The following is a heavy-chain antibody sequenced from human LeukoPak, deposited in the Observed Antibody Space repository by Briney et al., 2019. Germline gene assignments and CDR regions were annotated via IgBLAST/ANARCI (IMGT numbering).Heavy chain of an antibody. CDR1: AYTLTELS. CDR2: FDPEDGET. J-gene: IGHJ4*02. Sequence: ASVTVSCKVSAYTLTELSMHWVRQAPGKGLEWMGGFDPEDGETIYAQKFQGRVTMTEDTSTDTAYMELSSLRSEDTAVYYCATVNQWSPQQQLVEEIDYWGQGTLVTVSS. V-gene: IGHV1-24*01. CDR3: ATVNQWSPQQQLVEEIDY. D-gene: IGHD6-13*01.